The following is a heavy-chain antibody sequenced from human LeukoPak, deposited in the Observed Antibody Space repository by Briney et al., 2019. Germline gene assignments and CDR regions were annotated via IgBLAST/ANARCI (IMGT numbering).Heavy chain of an antibody. CDR1: GYTFNSYD. CDR3: ARDGSGTYWAYYNWFDP. J-gene: IGHJ5*02. D-gene: IGHD3-10*01. Sequence: EASVKVSCKASGYTFNSYDINWVRQATGQGLEWMGWMNPNSGNAGYAQKFQGRVTMTRNTSISTAYMELSNLRPEDTAVYYCARDGSGTYWAYYNWFDPWGQGTLVTVSS. V-gene: IGHV1-8*01. CDR2: MNPNSGNA.